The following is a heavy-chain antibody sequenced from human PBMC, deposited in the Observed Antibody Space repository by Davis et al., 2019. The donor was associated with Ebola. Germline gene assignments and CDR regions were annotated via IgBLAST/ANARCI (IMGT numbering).Heavy chain of an antibody. D-gene: IGHD3-3*01. CDR2: ISYDGSNK. J-gene: IGHJ6*02. CDR3: AKVGRHYDFWSAKPGARYYYYGMDV. CDR1: GFTFSSYG. Sequence: GGSLRLSCAASGFTFSSYGMHWVRQAPGKGLEWVAVISYDGSNKYYADSVKGRFTISRDNSKNTLYLQMNSLRAEDTAVYYCAKVGRHYDFWSAKPGARYYYYGMDVWGQGTTVTVSS. V-gene: IGHV3-30*18.